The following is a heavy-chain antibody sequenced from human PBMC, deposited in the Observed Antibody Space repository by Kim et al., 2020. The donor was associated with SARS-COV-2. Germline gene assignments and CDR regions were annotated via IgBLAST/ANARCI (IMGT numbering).Heavy chain of an antibody. CDR3: ARDPNYAHYYYGMDV. V-gene: IGHV1-18*01. J-gene: IGHJ6*02. Sequence: ASVKVSCKASGYTFTSYGISWVRQAPGQGLEWMGWISAYNGNTNYAQKLQGRVTMTTDTSTSTAYMELRSLRSDDTAVYYCARDPNYAHYYYGMDVWGQGTTVTVSS. CDR1: GYTFTSYG. D-gene: IGHD4-4*01. CDR2: ISAYNGNT.